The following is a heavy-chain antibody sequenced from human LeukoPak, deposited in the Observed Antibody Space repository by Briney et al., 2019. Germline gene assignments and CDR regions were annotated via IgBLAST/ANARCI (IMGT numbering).Heavy chain of an antibody. V-gene: IGHV1-69*05. J-gene: IGHJ4*02. Sequence: ASVKVSCKVSGYTLSEVSMHWVRQAPGQGLEWMGRIIPIFGTANYAQKFQGRVTITTDESTSTAYMELSSLRSEDTAVYYCARVKFFGTVTTGPEIITEGWFDYWGQGTLVTVSS. CDR1: GYTLSEVS. D-gene: IGHD4-17*01. CDR2: IIPIFGTA. CDR3: ARVKFFGTVTTGPEIITEGWFDY.